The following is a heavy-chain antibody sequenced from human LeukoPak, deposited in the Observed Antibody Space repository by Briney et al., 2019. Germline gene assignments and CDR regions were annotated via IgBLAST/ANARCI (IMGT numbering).Heavy chain of an antibody. CDR3: ASWNMPFYFHY. Sequence: PSETLSLTCTVSGGSISNAAYYWSWIRQHPGKGLEWIGYIYYSGSTYYNPSLKSRVTISVDTSKKQFSLELSSVTAADTAVYYCASWNMPFYFHYWGQGTLVTVSS. V-gene: IGHV4-31*03. J-gene: IGHJ4*02. D-gene: IGHD1/OR15-1a*01. CDR1: GGSISNAAYY. CDR2: IYYSGST.